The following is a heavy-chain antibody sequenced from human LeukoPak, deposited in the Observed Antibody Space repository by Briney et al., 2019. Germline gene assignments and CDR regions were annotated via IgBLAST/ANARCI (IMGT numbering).Heavy chain of an antibody. V-gene: IGHV3-21*01. J-gene: IGHJ4*02. CDR2: ISSSSSYI. CDR1: GFSFSTYS. CDR3: ARGEPYIVGATTGY. Sequence: GGSLRLSCAASGFSFSTYSMIWVRQAPGKGLEWVSSISSSSSYIYYADSVKGRFTISRDNAKNSLYLQMNSLRAEDTAVYYCARGEPYIVGATTGYWGQGTLVTVSS. D-gene: IGHD1-26*01.